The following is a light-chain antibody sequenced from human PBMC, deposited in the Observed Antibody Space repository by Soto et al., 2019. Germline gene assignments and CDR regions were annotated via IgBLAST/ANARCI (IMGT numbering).Light chain of an antibody. V-gene: IGKV1-5*01. CDR2: DAY. CDR1: QNIRGW. J-gene: IGKJ2*01. CDR3: QHYNGY. Sequence: DMPMTQSPTPLSASVGDRVTITCRASQNIRGWLAWYQQKPGKAPKVLIYDAYTLESGVPSSFSGSGFGTELTLTISSLQHDDFATYFCQHYNGYFGQGTKVEIK.